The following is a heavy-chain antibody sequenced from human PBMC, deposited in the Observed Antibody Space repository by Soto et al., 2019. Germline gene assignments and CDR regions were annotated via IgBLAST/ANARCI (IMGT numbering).Heavy chain of an antibody. CDR1: GYTFTSYY. CDR3: ARDQLRVPDY. V-gene: IGHV1-46*03. J-gene: IGHJ4*02. Sequence: APVKVSCKASGYTFTSYYMHWVQQAPGQGLEWMGIINPSGGSTSYAQKFQGRVTMTRDTSTSTVYMELSSLRSEDTAVYYCARDQLRVPDYWGQGTLVTVSS. D-gene: IGHD6-6*01. CDR2: INPSGGST.